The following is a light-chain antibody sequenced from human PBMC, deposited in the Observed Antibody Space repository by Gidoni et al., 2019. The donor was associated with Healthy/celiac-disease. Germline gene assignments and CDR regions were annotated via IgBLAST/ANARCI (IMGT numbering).Light chain of an antibody. CDR2: KAS. J-gene: IGKJ1*01. V-gene: IGKV1-5*03. CDR1: QSISSW. Sequence: DIKMTQSPSTLSASVGVRVTITCRASQSISSWLAWYQQKPGKAPKLLIYKASSLESGVPSRFSGSGSGTEFTLTISSLQPDDFATYYCQQYNSYWTFGQGTKVEIK. CDR3: QQYNSYWT.